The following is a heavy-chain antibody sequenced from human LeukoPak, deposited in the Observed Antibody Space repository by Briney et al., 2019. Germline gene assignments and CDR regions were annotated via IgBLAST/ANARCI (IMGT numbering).Heavy chain of an antibody. J-gene: IGHJ4*02. D-gene: IGHD1-1*01. CDR1: GFTFSSYG. V-gene: IGHV3-30*02. Sequence: GGSLRLSCAASGFTFSSYGMHWVRQAPGKGLEGVAFIRYDGSNKYYADSVKGRFSISRDNSKNTLYLQMNSLRAEDTAVYYCAKDERVGNNWLFDYWGQGSLVTASS. CDR3: AKDERVGNNWLFDY. CDR2: IRYDGSNK.